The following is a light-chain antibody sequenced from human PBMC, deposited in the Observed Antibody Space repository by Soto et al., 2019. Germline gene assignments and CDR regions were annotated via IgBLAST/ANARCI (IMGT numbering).Light chain of an antibody. Sequence: EIVLTQSPGTLSLAPGERATLSCRASRSVTSYLARYQQRPGQAPRLLIYDASNRATGIPARFSGSGSGTDFTLTISSLQPEDFSVYYCQQRSNWPLITFGQGTRLEI. J-gene: IGKJ5*01. V-gene: IGKV3-11*01. CDR1: RSVTSY. CDR3: QQRSNWPLIT. CDR2: DAS.